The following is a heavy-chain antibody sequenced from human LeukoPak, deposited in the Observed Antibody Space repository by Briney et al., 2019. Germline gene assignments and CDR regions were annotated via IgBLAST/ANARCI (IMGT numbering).Heavy chain of an antibody. Sequence: PGGSLRLSCAASGLIFSNAWMIWVRQAPGKGLEWVGRIKSKSDRGTADYAAPVKGRFTISRDDSKDEVYLQMNSLEIDDTGLYFCTTGCWSGGNKYHGDDAFDIWGQGTVVTVSS. D-gene: IGHD2-15*01. CDR1: GLIFSNAW. J-gene: IGHJ3*02. CDR2: IKSKSDRGTA. V-gene: IGHV3-15*01. CDR3: TTGCWSGGNKYHGDDAFDI.